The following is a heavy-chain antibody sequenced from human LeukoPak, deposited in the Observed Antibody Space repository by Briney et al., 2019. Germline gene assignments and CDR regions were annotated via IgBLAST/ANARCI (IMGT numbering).Heavy chain of an antibody. CDR3: AKEDLSDGMDV. V-gene: IGHV3-23*01. CDR1: GFTLSGYA. CDR2: ISGSGGGT. Sequence: GGSLRLSCAASGFTLSGYAMSWVSQAPGKGLEWVSAISGSGGGTFYTDSVKGRFTVSRDNSKNTLYLQMNSLRAEDTAIYYCAKEDLSDGMDVWGQATTVTVS. J-gene: IGHJ6*02.